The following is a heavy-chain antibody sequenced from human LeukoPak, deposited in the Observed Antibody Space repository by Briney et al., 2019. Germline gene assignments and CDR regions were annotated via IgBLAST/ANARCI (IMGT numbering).Heavy chain of an antibody. CDR1: GFTFSSYW. Sequence: GGSLRLSCAASGFTFSSYWMHWVRQAPGKGLVWVSRINTDGSSTSYADSVKGRFTLSRDNAKNMVYLQMNSLGVEDTAVYYCTRGGSSRYTITYWGQGTLVTVSS. CDR2: INTDGSST. CDR3: TRGGSSRYTITY. J-gene: IGHJ4*02. D-gene: IGHD6-13*01. V-gene: IGHV3-74*01.